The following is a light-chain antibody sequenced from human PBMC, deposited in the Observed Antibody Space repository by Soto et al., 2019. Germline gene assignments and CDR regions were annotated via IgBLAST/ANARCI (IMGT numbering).Light chain of an antibody. CDR2: EAS. Sequence: QMTQSSSSLSASVGDRVTITCLASQDISNYLAWYQQKPGGAPKLLIYEASTLQSGVPSRFSGSGSGADFTLTISSLQPEDVAIYYCQKYNDAPRTFGQGTRVEMK. J-gene: IGKJ1*01. CDR1: QDISNY. V-gene: IGKV1-27*01. CDR3: QKYNDAPRT.